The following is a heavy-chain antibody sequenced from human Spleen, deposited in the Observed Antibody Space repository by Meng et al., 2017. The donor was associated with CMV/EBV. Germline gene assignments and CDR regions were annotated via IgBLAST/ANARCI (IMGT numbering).Heavy chain of an antibody. CDR2: ISRSGESS. D-gene: IGHD3-3*01. CDR3: ARGIGYFYAMDV. J-gene: IGHJ6*02. Sequence: GESLKISCTASGFSIKNYDMNWVRQAPGKGLEWVSTISRSGESSYHADSVKGRFAISRDNSNNTLYLQMNSLRAEDTAVYYCARGIGYFYAMDVWGQGTTVTVSS. V-gene: IGHV3-23*01. CDR1: GFSIKNYD.